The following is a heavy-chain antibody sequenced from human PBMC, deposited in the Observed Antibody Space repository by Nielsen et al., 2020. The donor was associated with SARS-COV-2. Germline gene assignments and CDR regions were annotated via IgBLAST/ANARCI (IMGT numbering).Heavy chain of an antibody. CDR2: IIPIFGTA. J-gene: IGHJ6*03. D-gene: IGHD2-2*01. Sequence: WVRQAPGQGLEWMGGIIPIFGTANYAQKFQGRVTMTTDASTRTVYMELRRLTSDDTAVYYCARVASGVIPGPLGIGMWYSYYYMDVWGKGTTVTVSS. V-gene: IGHV1-69*05. CDR3: ARVASGVIPGPLGIGMWYSYYYMDV.